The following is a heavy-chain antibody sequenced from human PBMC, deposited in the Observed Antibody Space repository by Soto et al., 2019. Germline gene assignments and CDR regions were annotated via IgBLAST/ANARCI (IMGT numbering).Heavy chain of an antibody. V-gene: IGHV3-21*01. D-gene: IGHD3-22*01. CDR3: VRDYYDTSGYPNTFDM. CDR1: GFTLSRHT. CDR2: IGSRTSDI. J-gene: IGHJ3*02. Sequence: EVQLVESGGGLVQPGGSLRLSCAASGFTLSRHTMNWVRQAPGKGLEWVSFIGSRTSDIYYADSVKGRFTISRDNAKNSLYLDLTRLRAEETAVYFCVRDYYDTSGYPNTFDMWGQGTMVTVSA.